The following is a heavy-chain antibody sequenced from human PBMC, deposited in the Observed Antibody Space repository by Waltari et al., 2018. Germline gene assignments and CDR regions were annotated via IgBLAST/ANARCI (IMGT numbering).Heavy chain of an antibody. V-gene: IGHV3-53*01. D-gene: IGHD5-12*01. CDR3: ARAGLGSPVEWLRLFVL. J-gene: IGHJ4*02. CDR2: LYGGGKT. Sequence: EVEVGESGGGLIQRGGSRRRSGGASGFALDDSYMSWVRQAPGKGLECVSVLYGGGKTYYADSVKGRFTIARDDSKSTLFLQMTSLRAEDTAVYYCARAGLGSPVEWLRLFVLWGQGTLVTVSS. CDR1: GFALDDSY.